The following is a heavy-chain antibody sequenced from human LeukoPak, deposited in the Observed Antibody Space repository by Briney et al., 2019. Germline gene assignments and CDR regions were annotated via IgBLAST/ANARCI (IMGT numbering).Heavy chain of an antibody. CDR3: AREMVAVAGTDNFDY. V-gene: IGHV3-21*01. J-gene: IGHJ4*02. CDR2: ISSSSSYI. D-gene: IGHD6-19*01. Sequence: GGSLRLSCAASGFTFSSYSMNWVRQAPGKGLEWVSSISSSSSYIYYADSVKGRFTISRDNAKNSLYLQMNSLRAEDTAVYYCAREMVAVAGTDNFDYWGQGTLVTVSS. CDR1: GFTFSSYS.